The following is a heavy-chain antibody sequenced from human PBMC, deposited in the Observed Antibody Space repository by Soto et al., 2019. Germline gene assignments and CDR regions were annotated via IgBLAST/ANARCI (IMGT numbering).Heavy chain of an antibody. CDR1: GFTFSSYG. Sequence: LSLSCAASGFTFSSYGMHWVRQAPGKGLEWVAVISYDGSNKYYADSVKGRFTISRDNSKNTLYLQMNSLRAEDTAVYYCAKAFLTVTTDYWGQGTLVTVSS. CDR3: AKAFLTVTTDY. D-gene: IGHD4-17*01. CDR2: ISYDGSNK. V-gene: IGHV3-30*18. J-gene: IGHJ4*02.